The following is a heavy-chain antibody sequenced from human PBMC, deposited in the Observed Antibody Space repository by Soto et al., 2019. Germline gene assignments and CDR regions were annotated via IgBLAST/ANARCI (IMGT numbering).Heavy chain of an antibody. D-gene: IGHD3-10*01. CDR3: ARAEFRSRSLHYYYGLDV. V-gene: IGHV4-59*01. CDR2: IYNSEST. Sequence: PGQGLEWIGYIYNSESTNYNPSLKRRVSISIDTSMNQFSLNLNSVTAADTAVYYCARAEFRSRSLHYYYGLDVWGQGTTVT. J-gene: IGHJ6*02.